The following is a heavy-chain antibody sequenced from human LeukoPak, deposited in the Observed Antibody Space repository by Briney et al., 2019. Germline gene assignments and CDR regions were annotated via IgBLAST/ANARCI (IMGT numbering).Heavy chain of an antibody. CDR1: GFTFSSYS. V-gene: IGHV3-21*01. Sequence: GGSLRLSCAASGFTFSSYSMNWVRQAPGKGLEWVSSISSSSSYIYYADSVKGRFTISRDNAKNSLYLQMNSLRAEDTAVYYCARESDYALYYGMDVWGQGTTVTVSS. J-gene: IGHJ6*02. D-gene: IGHD4-17*01. CDR3: ARESDYALYYGMDV. CDR2: ISSSSSYI.